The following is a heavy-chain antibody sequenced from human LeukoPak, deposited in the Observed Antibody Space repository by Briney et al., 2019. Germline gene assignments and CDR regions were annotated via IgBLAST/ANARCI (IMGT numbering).Heavy chain of an antibody. CDR1: GYTFTSYA. D-gene: IGHD3-22*01. CDR3: ARVVRGSSGYRYYFDD. J-gene: IGHJ4*02. CDR2: INTNTGNP. V-gene: IGHV7-4-1*02. Sequence: ASVTVSCTASGYTFTSYAMNWVRQAPGQGLEWMGWINTNTGNPTYAQGFTGRFVFSLDTSVSTAYLQISNLKAEDIAVYYCARVVRGSSGYRYYFDDWGQGTLVTVSS.